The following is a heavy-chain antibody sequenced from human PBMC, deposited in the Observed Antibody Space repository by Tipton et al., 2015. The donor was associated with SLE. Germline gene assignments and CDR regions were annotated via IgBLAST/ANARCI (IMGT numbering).Heavy chain of an antibody. CDR2: ISYDGSNK. Sequence: SLRLSCAASGFTFSSYGMHWVRQAPGKGREWVAVISYDGSNKYYADSVKGRFTISRDNSKNTVYLQMNSLRAEDTAVYYCAKDLYDFWSGYYLRAYYYGMDVWGQGTTVTVSS. V-gene: IGHV3-30*18. J-gene: IGHJ6*02. D-gene: IGHD3-3*01. CDR1: GFTFSSYG. CDR3: AKDLYDFWSGYYLRAYYYGMDV.